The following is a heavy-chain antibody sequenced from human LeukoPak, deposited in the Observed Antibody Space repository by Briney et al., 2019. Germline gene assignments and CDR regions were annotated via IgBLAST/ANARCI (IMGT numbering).Heavy chain of an antibody. V-gene: IGHV3-66*02. J-gene: IGHJ4*02. D-gene: IGHD2-2*01. CDR1: GFTVSSNY. CDR3: ARDPGYCSSTSCYYFDY. Sequence: GGSLRLSCAASGFTVSSNYMSWVRQAPGKGLEWVSVIYSGGSTYYADSVKGRFTISRDNSKNTLYLQMNSLRAEDTAVYYCARDPGYCSSTSCYYFDYWGQGTLATVSS. CDR2: IYSGGST.